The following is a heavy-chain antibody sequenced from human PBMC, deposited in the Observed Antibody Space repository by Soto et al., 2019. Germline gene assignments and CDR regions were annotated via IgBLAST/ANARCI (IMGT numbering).Heavy chain of an antibody. D-gene: IGHD3-10*01. CDR2: ISYDGSNK. CDR1: GFTFSTYG. J-gene: IGHJ4*02. V-gene: IGHV3-30*18. CDR3: AKSIRRYGFEYDY. Sequence: QVQLVESGGGVVQSGRSLRLSCAASGFTFSTYGMHWLRQAPGKGLEWVAVISYDGSNKYYADSVKGRFTIYRVNSNNTLFLQMHSLRAEDTAVNYCAKSIRRYGFEYDYRVQGTLVIVS.